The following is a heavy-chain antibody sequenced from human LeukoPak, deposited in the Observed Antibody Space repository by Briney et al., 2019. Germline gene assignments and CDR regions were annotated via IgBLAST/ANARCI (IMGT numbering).Heavy chain of an antibody. D-gene: IGHD3-3*01. J-gene: IGHJ5*02. Sequence: SETLSLTCAVYGGSFSGYYWSWIRQPPGKGLEWIGEINHSGSTNYNPSLKSRVTISVDTSKNQFSLKLSSVTAADTAVYHCASRWGGYFTNWFDPWGQGTLVTVSS. CDR3: ASRWGGYFTNWFDP. V-gene: IGHV4-34*01. CDR1: GGSFSGYY. CDR2: INHSGST.